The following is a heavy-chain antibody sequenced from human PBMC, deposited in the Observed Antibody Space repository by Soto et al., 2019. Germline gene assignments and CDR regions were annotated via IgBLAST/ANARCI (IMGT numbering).Heavy chain of an antibody. CDR1: RYTFTSYG. Sequence: QVQLVQSGAEVKKPGASVKVSCKASRYTFTSYGISWVRQAPGQGLEWMGWISAYNGNTNYAQKLQGRVTMTTDTTASTAYMELRSLRSEDTAVYYCARDGVVVVAAMEYYYYDYMDVWGKGTTVTVSS. CDR2: ISAYNGNT. J-gene: IGHJ6*03. CDR3: ARDGVVVVAAMEYYYYDYMDV. V-gene: IGHV1-18*01. D-gene: IGHD2-15*01.